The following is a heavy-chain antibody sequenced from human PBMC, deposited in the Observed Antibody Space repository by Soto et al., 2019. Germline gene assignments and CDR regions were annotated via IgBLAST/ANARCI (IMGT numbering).Heavy chain of an antibody. CDR2: IWSDGNYK. Sequence: QVQLVESGGGVVQPGRSLRLSCAASGFAFGSYGMHWVRQTPDKGLEWVAVIWSDGNYKDYTDSVKGRFTISRDNSKNTLYLQMNCLRAEDTAVYHCARDFGSGSYSRKVYNWFDPWGQGTLVTVSS. D-gene: IGHD3-10*01. V-gene: IGHV3-33*01. CDR3: ARDFGSGSYSRKVYNWFDP. J-gene: IGHJ5*02. CDR1: GFAFGSYG.